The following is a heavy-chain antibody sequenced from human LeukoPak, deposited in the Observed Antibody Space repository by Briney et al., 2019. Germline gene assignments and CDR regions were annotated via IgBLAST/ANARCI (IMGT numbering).Heavy chain of an antibody. Sequence: QPGGSLRLSCAASGFTVSSNYISWVRQVPGKGLEWVSVIYSGGSTYYADSVKGRFTISRDNSKNTLYLQMNSLRAEDTAVYYCARVVPAAFDYWGQGTLVTVSS. J-gene: IGHJ4*02. D-gene: IGHD2-2*01. CDR3: ARVVPAAFDY. CDR2: IYSGGST. V-gene: IGHV3-53*01. CDR1: GFTVSSNY.